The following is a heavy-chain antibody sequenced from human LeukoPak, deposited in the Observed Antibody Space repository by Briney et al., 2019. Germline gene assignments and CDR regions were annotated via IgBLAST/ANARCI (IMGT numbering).Heavy chain of an antibody. CDR1: GFTFSSYG. V-gene: IGHV3-33*06. CDR2: IWYDGSNK. Sequence: GXSLRLSCAASGFTFSSYGMHWVRQAPGKGLEGGAVIWYDGSNKYYADSVKGPFTISRDNSKNTLYLQMNSLRAEDTAVYYCAKDLTRIQLWLIDYWGQGTLVTVSS. CDR3: AKDLTRIQLWLIDY. J-gene: IGHJ4*02. D-gene: IGHD5-18*01.